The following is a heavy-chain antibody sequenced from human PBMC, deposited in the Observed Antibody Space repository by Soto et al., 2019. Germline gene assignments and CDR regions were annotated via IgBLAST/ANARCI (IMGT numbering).Heavy chain of an antibody. CDR2: ISWNSGSI. J-gene: IGHJ4*02. V-gene: IGHV3-9*01. Sequence: GGSLRLSCAASGFTFDDYAMHWVRQAPGKGLEWVSGISWNSGSIGYADSVKGRFTISRDNAKNSLYLQMNSLRAEDTALYYCAKAPGYCSSTSCYAGFDYWGQGTLVTVSS. CDR3: AKAPGYCSSTSCYAGFDY. CDR1: GFTFDDYA. D-gene: IGHD2-2*01.